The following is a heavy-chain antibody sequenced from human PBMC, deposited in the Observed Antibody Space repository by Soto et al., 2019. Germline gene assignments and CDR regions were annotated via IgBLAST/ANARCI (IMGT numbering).Heavy chain of an antibody. J-gene: IGHJ4*02. CDR1: GASIGSGTYY. Sequence: QVQLQESGPGLVKPSQTLSLTCTVSGASIGSGTYYWHWIRQHPGKGLEWIGWLSHSGGTYYNPSPRRRMTTSVATSKDQFSLRLTSVTPADTAVYYCARGTRPDTRFGESIFDFWGQGTLVTVSS. D-gene: IGHD3-10*01. CDR3: ARGTRPDTRFGESIFDF. V-gene: IGHV4-31*03. CDR2: LSHSGGT.